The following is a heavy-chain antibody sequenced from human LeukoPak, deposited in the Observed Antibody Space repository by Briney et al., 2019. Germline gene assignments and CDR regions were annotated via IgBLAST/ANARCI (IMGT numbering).Heavy chain of an antibody. CDR1: GYTFTGYY. D-gene: IGHD1-26*01. CDR3: ARATEAGREFDY. V-gene: IGHV1-2*02. J-gene: IGHJ4*02. Sequence: GASVKVSCKASGYTFTGYYMHWVRQAPGQGVEWMGWINPKSGGTKYAQKFQGRVTMTRDTSISTAYMELSRLRSDDTAVYYCARATEAGREFDYWGQGTLVTVSS. CDR2: INPKSGGT.